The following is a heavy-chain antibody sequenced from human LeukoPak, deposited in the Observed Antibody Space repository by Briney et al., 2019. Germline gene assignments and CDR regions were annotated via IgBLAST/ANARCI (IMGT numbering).Heavy chain of an antibody. CDR3: ARGGPYFFDSSGYDY. V-gene: IGHV3-72*01. D-gene: IGHD3-22*01. CDR2: TRNKGHSYTT. Sequence: GGSLRLSCVVSGFTFSDHFMEWVRQAPGKGLEWVDRTRNKGHSYTTEYAASVKGRFTISRDDSKSSLYLQMNSLKTGDTAVYYCARGGPYFFDSSGYDYWGQRTLVTVSS. CDR1: GFTFSDHF. J-gene: IGHJ4*02.